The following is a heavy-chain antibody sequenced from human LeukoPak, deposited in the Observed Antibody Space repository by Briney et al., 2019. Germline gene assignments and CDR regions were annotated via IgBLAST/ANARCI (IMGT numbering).Heavy chain of an antibody. Sequence: GRSLRLSCAASGFTFSSYGMHWVRQAPGKGLEWVAVISYDGSNKYYADSVKGRFTISRDNSKNTLYLQMNSLRAEDTAVYYCAKDQVDIVATALDAFDIWGQGTMVTVSS. V-gene: IGHV3-30*18. J-gene: IGHJ3*02. CDR3: AKDQVDIVATALDAFDI. D-gene: IGHD5-12*01. CDR1: GFTFSSYG. CDR2: ISYDGSNK.